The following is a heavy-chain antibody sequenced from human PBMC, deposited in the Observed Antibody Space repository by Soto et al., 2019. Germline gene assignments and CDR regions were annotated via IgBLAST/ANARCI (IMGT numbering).Heavy chain of an antibody. CDR3: AHTSPLWLGESTSFDY. V-gene: IGHV2-5*02. CDR1: GFSLSTSGVG. CDR2: IYWDDDK. D-gene: IGHD3-10*01. J-gene: IGHJ4*02. Sequence: SGPTLVNPTQTLTLTCTFSGFSLSTSGVGVGWIRQPPGKALEWLALIYWDDDKRYSPSLKSRLTITKDTSKNQVVLTLTNMDPVDTATYYCAHTSPLWLGESTSFDYWGQGTLVTVSS.